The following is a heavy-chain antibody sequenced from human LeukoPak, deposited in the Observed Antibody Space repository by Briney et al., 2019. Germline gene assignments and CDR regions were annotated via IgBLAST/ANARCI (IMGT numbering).Heavy chain of an antibody. CDR3: ASRRYSYGFDY. J-gene: IGHJ4*02. Sequence: SETLSLTCTVSGGSISSYYWSWIRQPPGKGLEWIGYIYYSGSTNYNPSLKSRVTISVDTSKSQFSLKLSSVTAADTAVYYCASRRYSYGFDYWGQGTLVTVSS. D-gene: IGHD5-18*01. V-gene: IGHV4-59*01. CDR2: IYYSGST. CDR1: GGSISSYY.